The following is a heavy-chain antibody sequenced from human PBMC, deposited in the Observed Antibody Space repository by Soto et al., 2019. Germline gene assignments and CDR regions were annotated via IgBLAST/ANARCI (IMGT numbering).Heavy chain of an antibody. V-gene: IGHV3-9*01. CDR3: AKGDYGDYVMGPFDY. D-gene: IGHD4-17*01. CDR1: GFTFDDYA. J-gene: IGHJ4*02. CDR2: ISWNSGSI. Sequence: DVQLVESGGGLVQPGRSLRLSCAASGFTFDDYAMHWVRQAPGKGLEWVSGISWNSGSIGYADSVKGRFTISRDNAKNSLYLLMNSLRAEDTALYYCAKGDYGDYVMGPFDYWGQGTLVTVSS.